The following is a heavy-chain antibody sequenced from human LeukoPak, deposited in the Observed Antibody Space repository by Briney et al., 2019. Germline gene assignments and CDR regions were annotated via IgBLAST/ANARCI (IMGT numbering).Heavy chain of an antibody. Sequence: SQTLSLTCTVSGGSISSGGYYWSWIRQHPGKGLEWIVYIYYSGSTYYNPSLKSRVTISVDTSKNQFSLKLSSVTAADTAVYYCARVRGYSGYDYPFDYWGQGTLVTVSS. D-gene: IGHD5-12*01. CDR1: GGSISSGGYY. CDR2: IYYSGST. V-gene: IGHV4-31*03. J-gene: IGHJ4*02. CDR3: ARVRGYSGYDYPFDY.